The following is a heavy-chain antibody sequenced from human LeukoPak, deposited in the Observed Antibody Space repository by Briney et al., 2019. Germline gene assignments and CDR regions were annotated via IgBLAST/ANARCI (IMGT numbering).Heavy chain of an antibody. Sequence: ASVKVSCKASGYTFTGYHMHWVRQAPGQGLEWMGWINPNSGGTNYAQKFQGRVTMTRDTSISTAYMELSSLRSEDTAVYYCARGKSVVVKGRNDYWGQGTLVTVSS. CDR3: ARGKSVVVKGRNDY. V-gene: IGHV1-2*02. J-gene: IGHJ4*02. D-gene: IGHD2-15*01. CDR1: GYTFTGYH. CDR2: INPNSGGT.